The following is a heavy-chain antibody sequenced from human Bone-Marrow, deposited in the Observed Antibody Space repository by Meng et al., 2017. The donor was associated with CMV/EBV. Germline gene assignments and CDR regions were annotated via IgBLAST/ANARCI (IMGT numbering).Heavy chain of an antibody. V-gene: IGHV1-46*01. CDR1: GYTFTGYY. Sequence: ASVKVSCKASGYTFTGYYMHWVRQAPGQGLEWMGIINPSGGSTSYAQKFQGRVTMTRDTSTSTVYMELSSLRSEDTAVYYCARDRGYCSSTSCQPTNNWFDPWGQGNLVTVSS. J-gene: IGHJ5*02. CDR2: INPSGGST. D-gene: IGHD2-2*01. CDR3: ARDRGYCSSTSCQPTNNWFDP.